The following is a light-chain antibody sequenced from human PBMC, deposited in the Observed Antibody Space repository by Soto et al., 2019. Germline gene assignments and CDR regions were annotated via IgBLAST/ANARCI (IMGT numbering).Light chain of an antibody. CDR1: QSINTN. CDR2: GAS. Sequence: DIVMTQSPATLSVSPGERATLSCRASQSINTNLVWYQQKPGQAPRLLIYGASTRATVIPARFSGSGSGTEFTLTISGLQADDFAVYYCQQYHHWPPKVTFGPGTKVDIK. J-gene: IGKJ3*01. V-gene: IGKV3-15*01. CDR3: QQYHHWPPKVT.